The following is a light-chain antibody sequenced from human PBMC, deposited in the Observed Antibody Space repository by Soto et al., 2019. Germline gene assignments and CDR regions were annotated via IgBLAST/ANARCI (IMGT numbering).Light chain of an antibody. CDR3: AAWDDSLNGVV. V-gene: IGLV1-36*01. Sequence: QSVLTQPPSISAAPRQRVTISCSGSTSNIGNNPVSWYQHLPGRAPKLLIYYDDLMPSGVSDRFSGSKSGTSASLAISGLQSEDEADYYCAAWDDSLNGVVFGGGTKVTVL. CDR1: TSNIGNNP. J-gene: IGLJ2*01. CDR2: YDD.